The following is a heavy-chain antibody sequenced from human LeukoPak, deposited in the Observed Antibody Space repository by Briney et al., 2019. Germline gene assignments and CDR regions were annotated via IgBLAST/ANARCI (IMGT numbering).Heavy chain of an antibody. CDR2: IWYDGSNK. D-gene: IGHD6-13*01. CDR1: GFTFSSYG. CDR3: ARGQRSSWTPLGIQWYYYGMDV. V-gene: IGHV3-33*01. J-gene: IGHJ6*02. Sequence: PGGSLRLSCAASGFTFSSYGMHWVRQAPGKGLEWVAVIWYDGSNKYYADSVKGRFTISRDNSKNTLYLQMNSLRAEDTAVYYCARGQRSSWTPLGIQWYYYGMDVWGQGTTVTVSS.